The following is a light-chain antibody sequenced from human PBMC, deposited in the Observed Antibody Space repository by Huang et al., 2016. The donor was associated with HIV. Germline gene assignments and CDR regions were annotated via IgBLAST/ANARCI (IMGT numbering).Light chain of an antibody. CDR1: QDISNY. CDR2: DAS. Sequence: DIQMTQSPSSLSASVGDRVTITCQASQDISNYLKWYQQKPGKAPKLLIYDASNLETGVPSRFSGSGSGTDFTFTISSLQPEDIATYYCQQYDNRPPFGQGTKLEIK. V-gene: IGKV1-33*01. CDR3: QQYDNRPP. J-gene: IGKJ2*01.